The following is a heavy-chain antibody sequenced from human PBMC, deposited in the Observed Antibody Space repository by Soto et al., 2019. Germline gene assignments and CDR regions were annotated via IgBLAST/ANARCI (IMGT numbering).Heavy chain of an antibody. CDR3: ARAPGYSSGWYSSPRFDP. V-gene: IGHV1-18*01. CDR2: ISAYNGNT. Sequence: ASVKVSCKASGYTFTSYGISWVRQAPGQGLEWMGWISAYNGNTNYAQKLQGRVTMTTDTSTSTAYMELRSLRSDDTAVYYCARAPGYSSGWYSSPRFDPWGQGTLVTSPQ. J-gene: IGHJ5*02. CDR1: GYTFTSYG. D-gene: IGHD6-19*01.